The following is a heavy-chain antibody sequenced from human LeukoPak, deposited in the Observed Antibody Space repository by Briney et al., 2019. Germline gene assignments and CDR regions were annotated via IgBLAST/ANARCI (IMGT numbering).Heavy chain of an antibody. CDR2: IYYSGST. J-gene: IGHJ6*02. Sequence: SETLSLTCTVSGGSVSSGSYYWSWIRQLPGKGLEWIGYIYYSGSTNYNPSLKSRVTISVDTSKNQFSLKLSSVTAADTAVYYCASGSWVVTPMDVWGQGTTVTVSS. CDR3: ASGSWVVTPMDV. CDR1: GGSVSSGSYY. D-gene: IGHD2-21*02. V-gene: IGHV4-61*01.